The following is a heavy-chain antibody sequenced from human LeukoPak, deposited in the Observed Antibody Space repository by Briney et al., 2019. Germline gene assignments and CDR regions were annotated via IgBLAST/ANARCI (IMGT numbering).Heavy chain of an antibody. V-gene: IGHV3-21*01. CDR2: ISSSGGYI. J-gene: IGHJ4*02. Sequence: GGSLRLSCAASGFSIKSYSMTWVHQATGKGLEWVATISSSGGYIYYADSVKGRFTISRDTVQNSLFLQLNSLRVEDTAVYNCARLRDTVTSASDYWGQGILVTVSS. CDR1: GFSIKSYS. D-gene: IGHD5-18*01. CDR3: ARLRDTVTSASDY.